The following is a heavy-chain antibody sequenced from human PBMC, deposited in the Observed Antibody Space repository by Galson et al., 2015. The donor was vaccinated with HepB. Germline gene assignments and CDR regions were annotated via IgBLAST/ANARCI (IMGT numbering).Heavy chain of an antibody. Sequence: SLRLSCAASGFTFSSYAMTWVRQAPGKGLEWVSAISGRGSSTYYADSVKGRFTISRDNSKDTLCLQMNSLRAEDTAIYYCATFMDTSLDADYWGQGTLVTVSS. CDR1: GFTFSSYA. D-gene: IGHD5-18*01. V-gene: IGHV3-23*01. CDR2: ISGRGSST. J-gene: IGHJ4*02. CDR3: ATFMDTSLDADY.